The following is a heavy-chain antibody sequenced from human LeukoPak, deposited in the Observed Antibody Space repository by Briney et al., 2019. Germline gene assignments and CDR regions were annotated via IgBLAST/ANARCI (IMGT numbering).Heavy chain of an antibody. CDR1: GGSISSGGYY. CDR2: IYYSGST. D-gene: IGHD4-17*01. CDR3: ARDRRGDTTWGSYFDY. J-gene: IGHJ4*02. V-gene: IGHV4-31*03. Sequence: TLSPTCTVSGGSISSGGYYWSWIRQHPGKSLEWIGYIYYSGSTYYNPSLKSRVTISVDTSKNQFSLKLSSVTAADTAVYYCARDRRGDTTWGSYFDYWGQGTLVTVSS.